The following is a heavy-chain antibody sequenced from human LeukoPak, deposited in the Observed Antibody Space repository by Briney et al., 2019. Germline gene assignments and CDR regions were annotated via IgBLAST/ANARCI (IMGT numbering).Heavy chain of an antibody. CDR3: AKDRISVQFFGSSWGVGYFDY. D-gene: IGHD6-13*01. CDR2: IRGNGVTT. J-gene: IGHJ4*02. Sequence: GGSLRLSCAASGFTFSTYGMNWVRQAPGKGLEWVSGIRGNGVTTYYADSVKGRFTISRDNSKNTLYLQMNSLRAEDTAVYYCAKDRISVQFFGSSWGVGYFDYWGQGTLVTVSS. CDR1: GFTFSTYG. V-gene: IGHV3-23*01.